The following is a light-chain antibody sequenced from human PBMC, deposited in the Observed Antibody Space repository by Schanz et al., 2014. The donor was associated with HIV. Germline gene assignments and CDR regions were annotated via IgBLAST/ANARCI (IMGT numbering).Light chain of an antibody. V-gene: IGKV3-15*01. CDR2: GAS. CDR1: QSVRSD. J-gene: IGKJ3*01. CDR3: QHYGSS. Sequence: EVVMTQSPATLSVSPGERATLSCRASQSVRSDLAWYQQRPGQAPSLLIYGASTRATGVPARFSGRGSGTEFTLTISSLQSEDFAVYYCQHYGSSFGPGTKVDIK.